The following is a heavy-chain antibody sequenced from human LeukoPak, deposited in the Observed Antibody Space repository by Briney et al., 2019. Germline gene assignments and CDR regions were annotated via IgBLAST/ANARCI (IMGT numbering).Heavy chain of an antibody. Sequence: PGGSLRLSCAASRFTFSTYSMNWVRQAPGKGLEWVSCISDSSTCIYYADSVRGRFTISRDNAENSLHLQMNSLRAEDTAVYYCARAYNGYDYFDYWGQGTLVTVSS. V-gene: IGHV3-21*01. CDR2: ISDSSTCI. J-gene: IGHJ4*02. CDR1: RFTFSTYS. D-gene: IGHD5-12*01. CDR3: ARAYNGYDYFDY.